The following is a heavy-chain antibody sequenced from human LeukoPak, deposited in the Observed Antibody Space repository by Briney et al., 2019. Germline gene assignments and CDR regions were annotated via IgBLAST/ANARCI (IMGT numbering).Heavy chain of an antibody. J-gene: IGHJ4*02. CDR3: ARRTTGTYFDY. CDR1: GGSFSGYY. Sequence: PSETLSLTCAVYGGSFSGYYWSWIRQPPGKGLEWIGEINHSESTNYNPSLKSRVTISVVTSKNQFSLKLSSVTAADTAVYYCARRTTGTYFDYWGQGTLVTVSS. V-gene: IGHV4-34*01. CDR2: INHSEST. D-gene: IGHD1-1*01.